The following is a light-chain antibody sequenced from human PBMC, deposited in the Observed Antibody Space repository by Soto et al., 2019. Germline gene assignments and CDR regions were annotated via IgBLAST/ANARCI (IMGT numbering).Light chain of an antibody. CDR3: QQYHSYPLT. CDR1: QSISSW. CDR2: KAP. V-gene: IGKV1-5*03. Sequence: DIQMTQSPSTLSASVGDRVTITCRASQSISSWLAWYQQITGKAPKLLIYKAPSLESGVPSRFSGGGSGTEFTLAIRSLQPDDFATYYCQQYHSYPLTFGGGTKVEF. J-gene: IGKJ4*01.